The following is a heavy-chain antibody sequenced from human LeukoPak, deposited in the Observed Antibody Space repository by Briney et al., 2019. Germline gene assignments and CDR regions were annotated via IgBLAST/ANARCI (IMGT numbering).Heavy chain of an antibody. CDR3: ARGTNRIYHYYYYMDV. J-gene: IGHJ6*03. CDR2: ISYDGSNE. V-gene: IGHV3-30*04. Sequence: GGSLRLSCAASGFTFSSYVMHWVRQAPGKGLEWVAIISYDGSNEYYADSVKGRFTISRDNSKNNLHLQMNSLRVDDTAVYYCARGTNRIYHYYYYMDVWGKGTTVTASS. CDR1: GFTFSSYV.